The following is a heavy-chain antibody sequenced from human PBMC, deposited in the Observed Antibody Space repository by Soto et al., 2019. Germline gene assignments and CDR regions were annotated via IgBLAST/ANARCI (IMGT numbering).Heavy chain of an antibody. V-gene: IGHV3-11*01. J-gene: IGHJ5*02. CDR1: GFTFRDYD. CDR3: GRKGPRAARLNH. Sequence: QVQLVESGGGLVRPGGSLRLSCAASGFTFRDYDMSWIRQAPGKGLEWVSCISSSGTVTYYAASVKGRFTISRDNAKVSVYVQMSSLRVEEKAVYYWGRKGPRAARLNHWGQGTQVTVSS. CDR2: ISSSGTVT. D-gene: IGHD6-6*01.